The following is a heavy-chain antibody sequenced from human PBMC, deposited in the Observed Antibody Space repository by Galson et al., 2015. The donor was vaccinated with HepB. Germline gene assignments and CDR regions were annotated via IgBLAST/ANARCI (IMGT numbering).Heavy chain of an antibody. V-gene: IGHV3-30*04. J-gene: IGHJ4*02. CDR3: ARDRRVEVVVAATLDY. D-gene: IGHD2-15*01. CDR2: ISHDGNKK. Sequence: SLRLSCAASGFSFSSYAIHWVRRAPGKGLEWVEVISHDGNKKYYADSVRGRFTISRDNSKNTIYIEMNRLSAEDTATYYCARDRRVEVVVAATLDYWGQGTLLTVSS. CDR1: GFSFSSYA.